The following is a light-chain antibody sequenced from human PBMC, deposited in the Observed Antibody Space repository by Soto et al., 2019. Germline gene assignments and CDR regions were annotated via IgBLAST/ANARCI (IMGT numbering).Light chain of an antibody. CDR3: SSYAAINKEV. Sequence: QSALTQPPSASGSPGQSVTISCTGTSSDVGGYDFVSWYQQFAGKAPKLIIYEVTKRPSGVPDRFSGSKSGNTASLTVSGLQAEDEADYYCSSYAAINKEVFGGGTKLTVL. V-gene: IGLV2-8*01. CDR2: EVT. CDR1: SSDVGGYDF. J-gene: IGLJ2*01.